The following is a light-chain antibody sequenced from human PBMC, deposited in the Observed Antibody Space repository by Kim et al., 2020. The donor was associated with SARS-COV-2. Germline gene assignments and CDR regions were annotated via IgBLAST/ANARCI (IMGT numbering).Light chain of an antibody. CDR3: QQYHTHST. J-gene: IGKJ1*01. V-gene: IGKV1-5*03. Sequence: ASVGDTGNITCRARQNVNIWLAWYQQKPGQVPKLLIHKTSGLQGGVPSRFSGVGSGTDFTLTISSLQPDDFATYYCQQYHTHSTFGQGTKVDIK. CDR2: KTS. CDR1: QNVNIW.